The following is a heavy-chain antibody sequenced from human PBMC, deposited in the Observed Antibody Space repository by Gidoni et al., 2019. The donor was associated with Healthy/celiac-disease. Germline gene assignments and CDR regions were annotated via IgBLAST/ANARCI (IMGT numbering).Heavy chain of an antibody. Sequence: EVQLVESGGGLVQPGRSLRLSCAASGFTFDDYAMHWGRQAPGKGLEWVSGISWNSGSIGYADSVKGRFTISRDNAKNSLYLQMNSLRAEDTALYYCAKSGGYSYGYYYYYMDVWGKGTTVTVSS. V-gene: IGHV3-9*01. CDR1: GFTFDDYA. CDR2: ISWNSGSI. D-gene: IGHD5-18*01. J-gene: IGHJ6*03. CDR3: AKSGGYSYGYYYYYMDV.